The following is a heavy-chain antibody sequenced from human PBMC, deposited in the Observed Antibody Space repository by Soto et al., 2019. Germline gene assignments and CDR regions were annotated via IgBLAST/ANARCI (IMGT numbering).Heavy chain of an antibody. CDR1: GFTVSNTS. J-gene: IGHJ5*02. CDR3: ARDGSGSHYNWFDP. D-gene: IGHD1-26*01. Sequence: EVQLVETGGDLIQPGGSLSLSCAASGFTVSNTSMSWFRQAPGKGLEWVSVIYTDGSTYYADSVRGRFSIFRDNSKNTVHLQMNSLRAEDTAVYYCARDGSGSHYNWFDPWGQGTLVTVSS. CDR2: IYTDGST. V-gene: IGHV3-53*02.